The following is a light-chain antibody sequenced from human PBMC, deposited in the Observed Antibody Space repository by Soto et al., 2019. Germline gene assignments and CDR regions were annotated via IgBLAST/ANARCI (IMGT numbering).Light chain of an antibody. CDR2: DVS. V-gene: IGLV2-14*01. Sequence: QSALTQPASVSGVPEHGSSISCPGTACEVGGYNYVSGYQQHPGKAPKLWIYDVSNRPSGVSNRFSGSKSGNTASLTISGRQAEDEADYYCSSYTSSSTSVVFGGGTKVTVL. CDR3: SSYTSSSTSVV. J-gene: IGLJ2*01. CDR1: ACEVGGYNY.